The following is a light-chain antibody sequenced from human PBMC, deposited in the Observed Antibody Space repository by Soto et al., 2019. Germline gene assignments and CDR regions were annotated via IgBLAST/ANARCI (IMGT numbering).Light chain of an antibody. Sequence: EIVMTQSPATLSVSPGEGVTLSCRASQSVSNNLAWYQQKPGQAPRLLISGACTRATGIPARFSGSGSGTDFTLTISSLQSEDFAVYYCQQYNNWPPYTFGQGTKLEIK. J-gene: IGKJ2*01. CDR3: QQYNNWPPYT. CDR1: QSVSNN. V-gene: IGKV3-15*01. CDR2: GAC.